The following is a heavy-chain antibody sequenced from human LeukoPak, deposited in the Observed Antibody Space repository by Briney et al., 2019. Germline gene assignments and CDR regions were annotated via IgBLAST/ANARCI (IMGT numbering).Heavy chain of an antibody. Sequence: GASVKVSCKASGYTFTSYDINWVRQATGQGLEWMGWMNPNSGNTGYAQKFQGRVTMTRNTSISTAYMELSSLRSEDTAVYYCARGTAQYYYDSSGYRRFDPWGQGTLVTVSS. V-gene: IGHV1-8*01. J-gene: IGHJ5*02. CDR2: MNPNSGNT. CDR3: ARGTAQYYYDSSGYRRFDP. D-gene: IGHD3-22*01. CDR1: GYTFTSYD.